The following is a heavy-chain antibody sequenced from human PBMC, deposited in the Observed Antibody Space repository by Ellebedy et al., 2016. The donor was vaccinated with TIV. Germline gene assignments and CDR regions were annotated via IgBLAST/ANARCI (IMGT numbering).Heavy chain of an antibody. Sequence: SETLSLXXTVSGGSISSKSHYWVWIRQPPGKGLEWIGSVYYSGSTNYNPSLKSRVTISVDTSKNQFSLKLTSVTAADTAVYYCARYCCGVPNWFDPWGQGSLVTVPS. V-gene: IGHV4-39*01. CDR2: VYYSGST. D-gene: IGHD2-21*01. J-gene: IGHJ5*02. CDR1: GGSISSKSHY. CDR3: ARYCCGVPNWFDP.